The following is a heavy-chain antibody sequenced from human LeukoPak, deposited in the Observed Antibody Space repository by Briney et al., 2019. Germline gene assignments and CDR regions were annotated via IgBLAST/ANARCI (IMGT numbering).Heavy chain of an antibody. D-gene: IGHD3-3*01. V-gene: IGHV4-39*01. Sequence: SETLSLTCTVSGGSISSSSYYWGWIRQPPGKGLEWIGSIYYSGSTYYNPSLKSRVTISVDTSKNQFTLKLSSVTAADTAVYYCATTYYDFWSGYSPHYFDYGGQGTLVTVSS. J-gene: IGHJ4*02. CDR1: GGSISSSSYY. CDR3: ATTYYDFWSGYSPHYFDY. CDR2: IYYSGST.